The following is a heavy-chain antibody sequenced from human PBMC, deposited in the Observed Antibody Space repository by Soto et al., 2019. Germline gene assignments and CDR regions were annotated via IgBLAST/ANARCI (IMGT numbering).Heavy chain of an antibody. CDR1: GFSLSDFW. CDR2: ISDDAITR. D-gene: IGHD5-12*01. J-gene: IGHJ4*02. V-gene: IGHV3-74*01. Sequence: PGGSLRLSCAASGFSLSDFWMHWIRQAPGKGLVWVARISDDAITRSYADFVEGRFTISRDNAKNMVYLQLNSLTTDDTAFYHCAREVPISAVNYIDHWGQGVLVTVSS. CDR3: AREVPISAVNYIDH.